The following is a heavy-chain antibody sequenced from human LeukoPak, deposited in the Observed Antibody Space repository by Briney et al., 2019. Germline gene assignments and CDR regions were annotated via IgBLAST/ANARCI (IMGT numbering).Heavy chain of an antibody. J-gene: IGHJ4*02. Sequence: GSLRLSCAASGFTFSSYEMNWVRQAPGTGLEWVSYISSSHSTISYADSVKGRFTISRDDAKNSLYLQMYSLRAEDTAIYYCARGVDTAMDTHFDYWGQGTLVTVSS. CDR2: ISSSHSTI. D-gene: IGHD5-18*01. CDR3: ARGVDTAMDTHFDY. CDR1: GFTFSSYE. V-gene: IGHV3-48*03.